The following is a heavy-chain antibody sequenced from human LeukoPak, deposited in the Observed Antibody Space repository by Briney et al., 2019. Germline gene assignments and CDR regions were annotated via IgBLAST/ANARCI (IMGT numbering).Heavy chain of an antibody. D-gene: IGHD3-9*01. CDR3: ARERTSLTNAYYFDY. CDR2: IYYSGST. J-gene: IGHJ4*02. Sequence: PSETLSLTCTVSGGSISSHYWSWIRQPPGKGLEWIGYIYYSGSTNYNPSLKSRVTISVDTSKNQFSLKLSSVTAADTAVYYCARERTSLTNAYYFDYWGQGTLVTVSS. V-gene: IGHV4-59*11. CDR1: GGSISSHY.